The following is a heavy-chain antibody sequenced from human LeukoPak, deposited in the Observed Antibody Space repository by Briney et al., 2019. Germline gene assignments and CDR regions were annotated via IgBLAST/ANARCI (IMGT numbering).Heavy chain of an antibody. CDR3: ARHRPLNAGGGDDY. CDR2: IYPGDSDT. V-gene: IGHV5-51*01. Sequence: GXSLKISCKGSGYSFTSYWIGWVRQLPGKGVEWMGIIYPGDSDTRYSPSFQGQVNISADKSISTAYLQWSSLKASDTAMYYCARHRPLNAGGGDDYWGQGTLVTVSS. CDR1: GYSFTSYW. J-gene: IGHJ4*02. D-gene: IGHD2-21*01.